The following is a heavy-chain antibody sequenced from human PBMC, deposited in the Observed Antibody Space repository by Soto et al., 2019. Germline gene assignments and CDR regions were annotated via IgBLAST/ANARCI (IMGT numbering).Heavy chain of an antibody. CDR3: AREGPSLIAAAGIDY. Sequence: QVQLVESGGGVVKPGRSLRLSCAASGFTFSSYGMHWVRQPPGKGLGWVAVIWYDGSNKYYADSVKGRFTISRDNSKNTLYLQMNSLRAEDTAVYYCAREGPSLIAAAGIDYWGQGTLVTVSS. CDR1: GFTFSSYG. CDR2: IWYDGSNK. J-gene: IGHJ4*02. D-gene: IGHD6-13*01. V-gene: IGHV3-33*01.